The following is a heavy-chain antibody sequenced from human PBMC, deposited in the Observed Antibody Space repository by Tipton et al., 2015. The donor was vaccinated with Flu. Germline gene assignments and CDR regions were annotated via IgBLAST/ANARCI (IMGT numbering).Heavy chain of an antibody. Sequence: SGFTFSDYYMSWIRQAPGKGLEWVSYISSSGSTIYYADSVKGRFTISRDNAKNSLYLQMNSLRAEDTAVYYCARDGPYYDILTGREYFQHWGQGTLVTVS. CDR3: ARDGPYYDILTGREYFQH. J-gene: IGHJ1*01. CDR2: ISSSGSTI. V-gene: IGHV3-11*01. CDR1: GFTFSDYY. D-gene: IGHD3-9*01.